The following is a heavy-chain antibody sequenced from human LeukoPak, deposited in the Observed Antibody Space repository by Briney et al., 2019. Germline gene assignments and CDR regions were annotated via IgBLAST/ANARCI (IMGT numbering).Heavy chain of an antibody. Sequence: ASVKVSCKASGYTFTSYDINWVRQATGQGLEWMGWMNPNSGNTNYAQKLQGRVTMTTDTSTSTAYMELRSLRSDDTAVYYCARLLWFGELSAFDIWGQGTMVTVSS. V-gene: IGHV1-18*01. CDR1: GYTFTSYD. CDR2: MNPNSGNT. J-gene: IGHJ3*02. D-gene: IGHD3-10*01. CDR3: ARLLWFGELSAFDI.